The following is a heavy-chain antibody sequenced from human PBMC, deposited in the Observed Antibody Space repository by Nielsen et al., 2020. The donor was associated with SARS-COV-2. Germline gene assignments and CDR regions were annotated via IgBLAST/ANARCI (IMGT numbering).Heavy chain of an antibody. CDR3: ARVGSGGGCDY. CDR2: MYYGGST. J-gene: IGHJ4*02. Sequence: SETLSLTCTVSGGSVSSGSYYWSWIRQPPGKKLEWIGYMYYGGSTNYNPSLKSRVTISVDTSKNQFSLHLSSVTAADTAVYYCARVGSGGGCDYWGQRTLITVSS. V-gene: IGHV4-61*01. CDR1: GGSVSSGSYY. D-gene: IGHD2-15*01.